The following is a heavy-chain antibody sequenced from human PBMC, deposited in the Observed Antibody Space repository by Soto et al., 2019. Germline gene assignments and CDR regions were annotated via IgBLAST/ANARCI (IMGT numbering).Heavy chain of an antibody. CDR1: GFTFPTSA. J-gene: IGHJ4*02. V-gene: IGHV1-58*01. D-gene: IGHD3-10*01. Sequence: QMQLVQSGPEVKKPGTSVKVSCKTSGFTFPTSAVQWVRQAHGQRLEWIGWIVVGSGNTRYAQKFQERVTITRDMTTSTAYMELSGLRPEYTAVYYCTADPASMVRGLLFDYWGQGTLVTVSS. CDR3: TADPASMVRGLLFDY. CDR2: IVVGSGNT.